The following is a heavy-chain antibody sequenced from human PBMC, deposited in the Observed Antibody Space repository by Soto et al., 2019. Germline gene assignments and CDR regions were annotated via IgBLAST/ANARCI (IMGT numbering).Heavy chain of an antibody. CDR2: ISAYLAIA. V-gene: IGHV1-69*04. CDR1: GYTFTSYG. Sequence: ASVKVSCKASGYTFTSYGISCVRQAPGQGLEWMGRISAYLAIANYARKLQGRVTITADKSTSTAYMELSSLRSEDTAVYYCARSLSGTTPYPFDYWGQGTLVTVSS. CDR3: ARSLSGTTPYPFDY. D-gene: IGHD1-20*01. J-gene: IGHJ4*02.